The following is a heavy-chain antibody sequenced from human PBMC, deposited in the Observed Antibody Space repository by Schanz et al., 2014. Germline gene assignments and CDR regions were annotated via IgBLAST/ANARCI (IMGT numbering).Heavy chain of an antibody. CDR3: ASPSGYSDYGTYFDF. Sequence: EQLVESGGGLVQPGGSLRLSCAASGFTFSSYAMSWVRQAPGKGLEWVSALSGSGGSTYYADSVKGRFTISRDNSKNTLYLQMNSLRTEDTAVYYCASPSGYSDYGTYFDFWGQGTLVTVSS. V-gene: IGHV3-23*04. CDR2: LSGSGGST. D-gene: IGHD5-12*01. J-gene: IGHJ4*02. CDR1: GFTFSSYA.